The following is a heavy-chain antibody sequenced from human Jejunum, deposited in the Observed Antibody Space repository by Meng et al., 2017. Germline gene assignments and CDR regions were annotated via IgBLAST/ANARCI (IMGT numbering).Heavy chain of an antibody. V-gene: IGHV3-23*01. J-gene: IGHJ4*02. D-gene: IGHD1-14*01. CDR3: ARTYHLPQN. CDR2: SGSSGSNT. Sequence: GCVVPPGGSLILACAASGFFFSTYAMTWVRQALGKGPEWVSASGSSGSNTYYADSVQGRFTITRYNSKSTLYLQMNTLRAEDTAVYYCARTYHLPQNWGQGTLVTVSS. CDR1: GFFFSTYA.